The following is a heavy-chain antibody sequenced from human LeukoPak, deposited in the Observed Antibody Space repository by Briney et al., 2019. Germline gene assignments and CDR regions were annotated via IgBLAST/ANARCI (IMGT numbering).Heavy chain of an antibody. J-gene: IGHJ4*02. CDR1: GGSLSGYY. CDR3: ARVGADGSGFLFDY. V-gene: IGHV4-34*01. D-gene: IGHD3-10*01. CDR2: INHSGST. Sequence: SETLSLTCAVYGGSLSGYYWSWIRQPPGKGLEWIGEINHSGSTNYNPSPKSRVTISVDTSKNQFSLKLSSVTAADTAVYYCARVGADGSGFLFDYWGQGTLVTVSS.